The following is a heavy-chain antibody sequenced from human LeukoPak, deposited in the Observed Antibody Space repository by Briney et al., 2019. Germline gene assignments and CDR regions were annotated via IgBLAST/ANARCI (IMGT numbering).Heavy chain of an antibody. J-gene: IGHJ4*02. D-gene: IGHD5-12*01. CDR2: IYTSGST. CDR3: ARVAAVATKHHYFDY. CDR1: GGSISSYY. V-gene: IGHV4-4*07. Sequence: PSETLSLTCTVSGGSISSYYWSWIRQPAGKGLEWIGRIYTSGSTNYNPSLKSRVTMPVDTSKNQFSLKLSSVTAADTAVYYCARVAAVATKHHYFDYWGQGTLVTVSS.